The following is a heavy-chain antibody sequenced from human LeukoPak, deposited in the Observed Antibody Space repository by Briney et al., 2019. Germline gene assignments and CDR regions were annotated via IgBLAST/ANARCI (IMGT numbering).Heavy chain of an antibody. CDR3: ARDNSVRDEAWWFNP. D-gene: IGHD5-24*01. CDR2: INHSGST. Sequence: PSETLSLTCAVYGGSFSGYYWSWIRQPPGKGLEWIGEINHSGSTNYNPSLKSRVTISVDTSKNQFSLKLSSVTAADTAVYYCARDNSVRDEAWWFNPWGQGTLVTVSS. V-gene: IGHV4-34*01. J-gene: IGHJ5*02. CDR1: GGSFSGYY.